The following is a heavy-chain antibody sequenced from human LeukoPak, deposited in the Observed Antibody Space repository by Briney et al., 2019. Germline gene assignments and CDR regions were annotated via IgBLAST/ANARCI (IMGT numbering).Heavy chain of an antibody. V-gene: IGHV4-61*02. CDR1: GGSISSGSYY. Sequence: SQTLSLTCTVSGGSISSGSYYWSWIRQPAGKGLEWIGRIYTSGSTNYNPSLKSRVTISVDTSKNQLSLKPSSVTAADTAVYYCARGEYGLFDYWGQGTLVTVSS. CDR3: ARGEYGLFDY. D-gene: IGHD2/OR15-2a*01. CDR2: IYTSGST. J-gene: IGHJ4*02.